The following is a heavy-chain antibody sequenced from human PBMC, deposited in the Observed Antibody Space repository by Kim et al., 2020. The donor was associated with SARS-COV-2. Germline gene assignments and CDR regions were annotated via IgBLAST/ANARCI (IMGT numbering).Heavy chain of an antibody. Sequence: SETLSLTCTVSRGSVSSNTYYWGWIRQPPGKGLEWIGSIYYSGSTYYNPSLKSRVTISVDTSENQFSLKLMSVTAADTAVYFCARHVCSGLYRLHALDI. V-gene: IGHV4-39*01. CDR2: IYYSGST. CDR1: RGSVSSNTYY. CDR3: ARHVCSGLYRLHALDI. D-gene: IGHD6-19*01. J-gene: IGHJ3*02.